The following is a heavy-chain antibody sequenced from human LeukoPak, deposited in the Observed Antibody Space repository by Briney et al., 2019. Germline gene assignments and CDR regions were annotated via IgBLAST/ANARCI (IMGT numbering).Heavy chain of an antibody. Sequence: GASVKVSCKASGYTFTSYGISWVRQAPGQGLEWMGWIGAYNGNTNYAQKLQGRVTMTTDTSTSTAYMELRSLRSDDTAVYYCARVWDPIVYPPICYFDYWGQGTLVTVSS. CDR2: IGAYNGNT. D-gene: IGHD2/OR15-2a*01. CDR3: ARVWDPIVYPPICYFDY. CDR1: GYTFTSYG. J-gene: IGHJ4*02. V-gene: IGHV1-18*01.